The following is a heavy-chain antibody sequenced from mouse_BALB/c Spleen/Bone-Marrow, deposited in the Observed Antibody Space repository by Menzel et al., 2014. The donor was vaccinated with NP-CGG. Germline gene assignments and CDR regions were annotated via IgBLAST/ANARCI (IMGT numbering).Heavy chain of an antibody. Sequence: EVQLQESGPELEKPGASVKISCKASGYSFTGYNMNWVKQSNGKSLEWIGNIDPSYGGTTYNQKFKGKATSTVDKSSSTAYMQLKSLTSEDSAVYYCARGHDGYRTWFAYWGQGTLVTVSA. CDR2: IDPSYGGT. CDR1: GYSFTGYN. D-gene: IGHD2-3*01. CDR3: ARGHDGYRTWFAY. J-gene: IGHJ3*01. V-gene: IGHV1-39*01.